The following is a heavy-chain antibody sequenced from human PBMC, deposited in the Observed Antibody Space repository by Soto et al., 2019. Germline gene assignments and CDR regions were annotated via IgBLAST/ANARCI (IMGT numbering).Heavy chain of an antibody. D-gene: IGHD2-21*02. V-gene: IGHV1-24*01. CDR1: GYSFSEMS. CDR2: FDGEDGQT. CDR3: ARSRYNLAYCGGDCPDNHFDY. Sequence: ASVKVSCKVSGYSFSEMSMHWVRQTPEKGLEWMGSFDGEDGQTMYAQKFQGRVTMTEDTSADTAYMELSSLRSEDTAVYYCARSRYNLAYCGGDCPDNHFDYWGQGTLVTVSS. J-gene: IGHJ4*02.